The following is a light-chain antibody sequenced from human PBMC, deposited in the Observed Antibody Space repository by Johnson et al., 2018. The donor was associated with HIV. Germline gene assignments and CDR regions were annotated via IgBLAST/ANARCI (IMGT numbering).Light chain of an antibody. CDR1: RSNIGINY. Sequence: QSVLTQPPSVSAAPGQKVTISCSGSRSNIGINYVSWFQQLPGTAPKLLIYDNDKRPSGIPDRFSGPKSGKSATLGITGLQTGDEADDYCETWDSSLSGYYVFGTGTKLTVL. CDR3: ETWDSSLSGYYV. J-gene: IGLJ1*01. V-gene: IGLV1-51*01. CDR2: DND.